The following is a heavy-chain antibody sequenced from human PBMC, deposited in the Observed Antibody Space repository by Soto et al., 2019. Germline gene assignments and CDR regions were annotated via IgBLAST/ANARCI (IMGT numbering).Heavy chain of an antibody. D-gene: IGHD3-10*01. CDR3: AKDPDYYGSGSYLGFDY. CDR1: GFTFSSYA. V-gene: IGHV3-23*01. J-gene: IGHJ4*02. CDR2: ISGGGGGR. Sequence: GWIGRAWAASGFTFSSYAMSWVRQAPGNGLEWDSAISGGGGGRYYADSVKVRFTISRDNSKNTRYLQMNRLRAEDTAVYSCAKDPDYYGSGSYLGFDYWGQGTLVTVYS.